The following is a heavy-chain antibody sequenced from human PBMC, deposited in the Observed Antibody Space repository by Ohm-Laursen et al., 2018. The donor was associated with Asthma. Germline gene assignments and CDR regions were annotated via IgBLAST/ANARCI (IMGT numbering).Heavy chain of an antibody. CDR2: IFDSGST. CDR3: ARDAPGGSPFDS. Sequence: LSLTCTVSDSSITSYTSYWSWIRQHPGKGLEWIGSIFDSGSTHYNPSLKSRLTLSVDTSMNPFSLRLSSVTAADTAVYYCARDAPGGSPFDSWGQGTLVIVSS. CDR1: DSSITSYTSY. J-gene: IGHJ4*02. D-gene: IGHD1-26*01. V-gene: IGHV4-31*03.